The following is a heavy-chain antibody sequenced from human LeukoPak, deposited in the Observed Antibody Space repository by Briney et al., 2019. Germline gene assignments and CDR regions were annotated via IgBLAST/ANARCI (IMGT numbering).Heavy chain of an antibody. J-gene: IGHJ6*03. V-gene: IGHV3-11*01. D-gene: IGHD1-26*01. CDR3: ARTLVGATLVDYYYMDV. CDR2: ISGSSQTI. CDR1: GFTFGDYF. Sequence: GGSLRLSCEGTGFTFGDYFMTWIRQAPGKGLEWLAYISGSSQTIYYADSVRGRFTISRDNAKNSLYLQMNSLRAEDTALYYCARTLVGATLVDYYYMDVWGKGTTVTVSS.